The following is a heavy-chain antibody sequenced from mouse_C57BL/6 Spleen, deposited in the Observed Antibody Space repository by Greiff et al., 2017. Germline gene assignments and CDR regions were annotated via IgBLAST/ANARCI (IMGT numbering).Heavy chain of an antibody. CDR2: IYPGSGNT. CDR1: GYTFTDYY. V-gene: IGHV1-76*01. CDR3: ARKGWDGFDY. J-gene: IGHJ2*01. Sequence: QVQLKQSGAELVRPGASVKLSCKASGYTFTDYYINWVKQRPGQGLEWIARIYPGSGNTYYNEKFKGKATLTAEKSSSTAYMQLSSLTSEDSAVYFCARKGWDGFDYWGQGTTLTVSS. D-gene: IGHD4-1*01.